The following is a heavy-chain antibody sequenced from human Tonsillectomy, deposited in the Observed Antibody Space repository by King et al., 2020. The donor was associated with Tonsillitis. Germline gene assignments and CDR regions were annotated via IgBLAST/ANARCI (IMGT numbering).Heavy chain of an antibody. Sequence: QLQESGPGLVKPSETLSLTCAVSGYSISSGYYWGWIRQPPGKGLEWSGSIYHSGSTYYNPSLKSRVTISVDTSKNHFSLKLSSVTAADTAVYYCARRGYGDLSFDYWGQGTLVTVSS. CDR1: GYSISSGYY. CDR3: ARRGYGDLSFDY. J-gene: IGHJ4*02. CDR2: IYHSGST. D-gene: IGHD4-17*01. V-gene: IGHV4-38-2*01.